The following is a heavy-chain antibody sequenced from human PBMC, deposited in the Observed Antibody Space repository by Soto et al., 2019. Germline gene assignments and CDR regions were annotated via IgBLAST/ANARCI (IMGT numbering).Heavy chain of an antibody. Sequence: GGSLRLSCAASGFTFSSYSMNWVRQAPGKGLEWVSSISSSSSYIYYADSVKGRFTISRDNAKNSLYLQMNSLRAEDTAVYYCARALRPADTRASYYYYMDVWGKGTTVTVSS. CDR2: ISSSSSYI. CDR3: ARALRPADTRASYYYYMDV. V-gene: IGHV3-21*01. CDR1: GFTFSSYS. D-gene: IGHD3-10*01. J-gene: IGHJ6*03.